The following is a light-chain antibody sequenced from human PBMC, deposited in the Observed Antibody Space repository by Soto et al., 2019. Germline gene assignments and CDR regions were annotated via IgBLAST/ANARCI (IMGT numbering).Light chain of an antibody. CDR1: SSDVGGYNY. CDR3: SSYAGSNNFVV. V-gene: IGLV2-8*01. CDR2: EVS. Sequence: QSALTQPPSASGSPGQSVTISCTGTSSDVGGYNYVSWYQQNPGKAPKLMIYEVSKRPSGVPDRFSGFKSGNTASLTVSGLQAEDEADYYCSSYAGSNNFVVFGGGTKLTVL. J-gene: IGLJ2*01.